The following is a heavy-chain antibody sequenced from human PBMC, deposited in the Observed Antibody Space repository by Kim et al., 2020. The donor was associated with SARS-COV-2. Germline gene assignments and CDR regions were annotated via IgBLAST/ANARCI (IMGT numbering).Heavy chain of an antibody. J-gene: IGHJ2*01. CDR2: IYSDGTA. Sequence: GGSLRLSCAGSEVSVTNIYMNWIRQAPGKRLAWVSVIYSDGTAYYTDSVKGRFTISRDSSKNTVYLQMNSLRAEDSAVYYCARDLSFDVWGRGTLVFVSS. V-gene: IGHV3-53*01. CDR3: ARDLSFDV. D-gene: IGHD3-9*01. CDR1: EVSVTNIY.